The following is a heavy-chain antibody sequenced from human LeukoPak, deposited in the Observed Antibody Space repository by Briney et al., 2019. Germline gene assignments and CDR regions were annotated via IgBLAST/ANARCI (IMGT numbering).Heavy chain of an antibody. D-gene: IGHD5-12*01. CDR3: ASECGYSGHGDFDY. V-gene: IGHV3-7*01. Sequence: GGSLRLSCAASGFTFSSYWMSWVRHAPGKGLEWVANINQDGSEKYYVDSVKGRFSISRDNAKNSLYLKMSSLRAEDTAVYYCASECGYSGHGDFDYRGQGTLVTVSS. CDR2: INQDGSEK. J-gene: IGHJ4*02. CDR1: GFTFSSYW.